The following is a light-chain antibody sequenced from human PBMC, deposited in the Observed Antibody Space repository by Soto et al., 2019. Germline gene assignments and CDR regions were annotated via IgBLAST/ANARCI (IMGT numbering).Light chain of an antibody. CDR3: QQYNNWPPAWT. CDR2: GAS. CDR1: QSVSSN. Sequence: EIVLTQSPGTLSLSPGERVTLSCRASQSVSSNLAWYQQKPGQAPRLLIYGASTRATGIPARFSGSGSGTGFTLTISSLQSEDFAVYYCQQYNNWPPAWTFGQGTKVDIK. J-gene: IGKJ1*01. V-gene: IGKV3D-15*01.